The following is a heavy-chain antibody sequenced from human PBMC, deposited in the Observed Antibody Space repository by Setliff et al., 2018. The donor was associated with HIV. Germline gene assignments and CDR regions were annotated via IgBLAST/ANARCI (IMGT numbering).Heavy chain of an antibody. CDR2: IYYSGCT. V-gene: IGHV4-31*02. D-gene: IGHD1-7*01. Sequence: LSETLRLSCAASGFTLSTYTMNWIRQHPGKGLEWIGYIYYSGCTYYNPSLKSRVTISVDTSKNQFSLKLSSVTAADTAVYYCARDRTTYNWFDPWGQGTLVTVSS. CDR3: ARDRTTYNWFDP. CDR1: GFTLSTYT. J-gene: IGHJ5*02.